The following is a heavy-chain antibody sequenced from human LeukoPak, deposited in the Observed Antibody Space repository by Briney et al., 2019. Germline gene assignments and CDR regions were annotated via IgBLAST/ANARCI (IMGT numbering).Heavy chain of an antibody. CDR3: VGDVLRSSGSF. CDR2: IICSDNTK. CDR1: GFTFSSYA. Sequence: GGSLRLSCAASGFTFSSYAMSWVRQAPGKGLEWLAIICSDNTKQYSDSAKGRFTISRDDSKNMLYLQMNSLRADDSAIYYCVGDVLRSSGSFWGQGTLVTVSS. J-gene: IGHJ4*02. V-gene: IGHV3-23*03. D-gene: IGHD6-19*01.